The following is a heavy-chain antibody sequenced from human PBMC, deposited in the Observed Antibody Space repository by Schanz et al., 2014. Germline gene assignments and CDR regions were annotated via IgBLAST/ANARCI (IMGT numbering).Heavy chain of an antibody. D-gene: IGHD3-10*01. V-gene: IGHV3-9*01. Sequence: EEQLVESGGGLVQPGGSLRLSCAASGFTFSAYAMHWVRQAPGKGLEWVSNIPWNGAAIGYAGSVRGRFTISRDSAKNSLYLQMNSLRPEDTALYYCAKGSRSGSKVMDVWGKGTTVTVSS. J-gene: IGHJ6*03. CDR2: IPWNGAAI. CDR3: AKGSRSGSKVMDV. CDR1: GFTFSAYA.